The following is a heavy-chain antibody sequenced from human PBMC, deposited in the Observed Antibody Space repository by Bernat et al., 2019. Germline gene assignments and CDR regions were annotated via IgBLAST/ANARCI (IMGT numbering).Heavy chain of an antibody. CDR1: GFTFSSYW. Sequence: EVQLVESGGGLVQPGGSLRLSCAASGFTFSSYWMSWVRQTPGKGLEWVANIKQDGSEKYYVDSVKGRFTISRDNAKNSLYLQMNSLRAEDTAVYYCARRIAEAGNLGEFDPWGQGTLVTVSS. V-gene: IGHV3-7*03. J-gene: IGHJ5*02. CDR2: IKQDGSEK. D-gene: IGHD6-13*01. CDR3: ARRIAEAGNLGEFDP.